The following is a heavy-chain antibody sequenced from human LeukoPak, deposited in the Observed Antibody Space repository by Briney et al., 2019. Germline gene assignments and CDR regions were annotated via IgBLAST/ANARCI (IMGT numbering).Heavy chain of an antibody. CDR3: ARDKYDFWSGYHDYFDY. D-gene: IGHD3-3*01. CDR1: GFTFSSYS. CDR2: ISSSSSTI. J-gene: IGHJ4*02. V-gene: IGHV3-48*02. Sequence: GGSLRLSCAASGFTFSSYSMNWVRQAPGKGLEWVSYISSSSSTIYYADSVKGRFTISRDNAKNSLYLQMNSLRDEDTAVYYCARDKYDFWSGYHDYFDYWGQGTLVTVSS.